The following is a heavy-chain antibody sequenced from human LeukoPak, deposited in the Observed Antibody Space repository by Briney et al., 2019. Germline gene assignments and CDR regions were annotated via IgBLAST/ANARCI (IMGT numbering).Heavy chain of an antibody. J-gene: IGHJ4*02. V-gene: IGHV3-33*01. D-gene: IGHD1-26*01. CDR3: ARGPSGGSYSPKYYFDY. Sequence: PGGSLRLSCAASGFTFSSYGMHWVRQAPGKGLEWVAVIWYDGSNKYYADSVKGRFTISRDNSKNTLYLQMNSLRAEDTAVYYCARGPSGGSYSPKYYFDYWGQGTLVTVSS. CDR1: GFTFSSYG. CDR2: IWYDGSNK.